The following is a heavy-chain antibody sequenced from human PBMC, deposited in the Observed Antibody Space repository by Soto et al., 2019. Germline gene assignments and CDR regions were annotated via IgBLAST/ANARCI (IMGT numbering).Heavy chain of an antibody. CDR3: ARLAIVMIFGHRPGWFDP. CDR2: VYHTGST. Sequence: SETLSLTCVVSGGSISSTNWWTWVRQTPGKGLEWIGEVYHTGSTKYNPSLKNRVTISVDKSNNQFSLNLKSVTAADTAVYYCARLAIVMIFGHRPGWFDPWGQGTLVTVSS. J-gene: IGHJ5*02. D-gene: IGHD3-3*01. V-gene: IGHV4-4*02. CDR1: GGSISSTNW.